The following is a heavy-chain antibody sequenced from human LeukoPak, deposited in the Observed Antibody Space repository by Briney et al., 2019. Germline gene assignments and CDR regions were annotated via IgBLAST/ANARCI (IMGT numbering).Heavy chain of an antibody. CDR3: ARLAIVTAHFDC. D-gene: IGHD2-21*02. J-gene: IGHJ4*02. V-gene: IGHV4-59*12. CDR2: IYYSGGT. Sequence: SETLSLTCTVSGGSISSYYWSWIRQPPGKGLEWIGYIYYSGGTNFNPSLKSRVTISVDTSKNQFSLKLSSVTAADTAVYYCARLAIVTAHFDCWGQGTPVTVSS. CDR1: GGSISSYY.